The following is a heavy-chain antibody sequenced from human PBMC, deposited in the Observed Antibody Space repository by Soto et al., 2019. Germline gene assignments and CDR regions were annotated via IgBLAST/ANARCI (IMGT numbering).Heavy chain of an antibody. V-gene: IGHV1-69*01. CDR2: IIPIFGTA. CDR3: ARGYCSGGSCYKVYYYYGMDV. D-gene: IGHD2-15*01. Sequence: QVQLVQSGAEVKKPGSSVKVSCKASGGTFSSYAISWVRQAPRQGLEWMGGIIPIFGTANYAQKFQGRVTITADESTSTAYMELSRLRSEDTAVYYCARGYCSGGSCYKVYYYYGMDVWGQGTTVTVSS. J-gene: IGHJ6*02. CDR1: GGTFSSYA.